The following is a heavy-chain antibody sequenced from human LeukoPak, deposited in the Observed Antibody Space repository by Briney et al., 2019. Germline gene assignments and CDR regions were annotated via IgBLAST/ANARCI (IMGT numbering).Heavy chain of an antibody. J-gene: IGHJ4*02. Sequence: GRSLRLSCAASGFTFSSYGLHWVRQAPGKGLEWVAVIWYDGSNKYYADSVKGRFTISRDNSKNTLYLQMNSLRAEDTAMYHCATDRSLNYFDYWGQGTLVTVSS. V-gene: IGHV3-33*01. CDR1: GFTFSSYG. D-gene: IGHD1-26*01. CDR3: ATDRSLNYFDY. CDR2: IWYDGSNK.